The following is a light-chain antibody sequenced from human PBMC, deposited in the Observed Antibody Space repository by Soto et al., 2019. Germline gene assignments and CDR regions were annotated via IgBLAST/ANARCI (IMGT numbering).Light chain of an antibody. CDR1: ELETKS. Sequence: SYELTQPPSVSVAPGQTARIACGGNELETKSVHRYQQRPGHSPVLVVYEDNDRPSGIPERFSGSISGNTATLTISRVEAGDEADYYCQVWDSPSDHWVFGGGTKVTVL. J-gene: IGLJ3*02. V-gene: IGLV3-21*02. CDR2: EDN. CDR3: QVWDSPSDHWV.